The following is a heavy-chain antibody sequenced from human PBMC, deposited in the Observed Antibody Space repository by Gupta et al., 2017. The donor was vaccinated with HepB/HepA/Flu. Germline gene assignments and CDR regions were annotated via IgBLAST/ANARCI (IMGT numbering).Heavy chain of an antibody. CDR3: ARTTYGAKSEVY. J-gene: IGHJ4*02. CDR1: GYTFTGYY. CDR2: INPNSGDT. V-gene: IGHV1-2*02. Sequence: QVQLVQSGAEVKKPGASVKVSCKASGYTFTGYYIHWVRQAPGQGLEWMGCINPNSGDTNYAQKFQGRVTMTRETAISTAYMELSSLTSDDTAVFYCARTTYGAKSEVYWGQGTLVTVSS. D-gene: IGHD4-17*01.